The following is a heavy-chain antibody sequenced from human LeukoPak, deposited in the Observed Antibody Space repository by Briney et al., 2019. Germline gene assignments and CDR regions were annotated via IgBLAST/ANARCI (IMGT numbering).Heavy chain of an antibody. CDR3: ARGSGYDYRFDY. D-gene: IGHD5-12*01. V-gene: IGHV1-69*05. J-gene: IGHJ4*02. CDR1: GGTFSSYA. CDR2: IIPIFGTA. Sequence: SVKVSCKAYGGTFSSYALSWVHQAPGQGLEWMGGIIPIFGTANYAQKFQGRVTTTTDESTSTAYMELSSLRSEDTAVYYCARGSGYDYRFDYWGQGTLVTVSS.